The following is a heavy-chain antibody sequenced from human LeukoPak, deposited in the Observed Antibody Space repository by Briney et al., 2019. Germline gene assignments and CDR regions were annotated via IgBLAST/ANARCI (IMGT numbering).Heavy chain of an antibody. V-gene: IGHV3-30*18. CDR1: GFTFSSYG. J-gene: IGHJ4*02. CDR2: ISYDGSNK. D-gene: IGHD3-22*01. CDR3: AKHHCYDSSGRTYYFDY. Sequence: GGSLTPSCAASGFTFSSYGMHWVRQAPGKGLEWVAVISYDGSNKYYADSVKGRFTIYRDNSKNTLYLQMNSLRAEDTAVYYCAKHHCYDSSGRTYYFDYWGQGTLVTVSS.